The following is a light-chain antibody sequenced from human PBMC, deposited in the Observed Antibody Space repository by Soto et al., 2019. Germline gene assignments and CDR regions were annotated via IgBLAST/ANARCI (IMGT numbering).Light chain of an antibody. J-gene: IGKJ4*01. CDR3: QQYYSYPLT. CDR2: KAS. CDR1: QSITIW. Sequence: DIQMTQSPFTLSASVGDRVTITCRASQSITIWLAWYQQRPGRAPKLLISKASSLESGVPSRFSGSGSGTEFTLTISGLQPDDLATYYCQQYYSYPLTFGGGTKVEIE. V-gene: IGKV1-5*03.